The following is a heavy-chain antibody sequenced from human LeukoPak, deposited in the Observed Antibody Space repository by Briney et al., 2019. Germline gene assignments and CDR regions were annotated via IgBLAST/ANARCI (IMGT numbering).Heavy chain of an antibody. CDR2: ISHDGSSK. D-gene: IGHD6-13*01. V-gene: IGHV3-30*03. Sequence: GGSLRLSCAAAGFTFSSYGRHGVRQAPGKGLEGVAVISHDGSSKYYADSVKGRFTISRANSRNTLYVQMHSLRAEETAVYYCARMKRLQQLVLHYYYGMDVWGQGTTVTVSS. CDR1: GFTFSSYG. J-gene: IGHJ6*02. CDR3: ARMKRLQQLVLHYYYGMDV.